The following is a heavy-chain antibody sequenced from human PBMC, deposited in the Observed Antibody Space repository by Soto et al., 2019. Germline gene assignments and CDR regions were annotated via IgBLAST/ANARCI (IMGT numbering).Heavy chain of an antibody. Sequence: QMQLQESGPGLVKPSGTQSLTCAVSSASISTSHWWSWVRQSPGKGLEWIGEIYHSGSTNYNPSLKSRVTISVDKSKNQFSLKLNSVTAADTAVYYCARRSGYDFGYWGQGTLVTVSS. CDR1: SASISTSHW. V-gene: IGHV4-4*02. CDR2: IYHSGST. CDR3: ARRSGYDFGY. D-gene: IGHD5-12*01. J-gene: IGHJ4*02.